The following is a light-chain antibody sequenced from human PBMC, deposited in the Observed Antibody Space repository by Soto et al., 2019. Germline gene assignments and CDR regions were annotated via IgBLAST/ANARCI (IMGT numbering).Light chain of an antibody. CDR2: DNN. J-gene: IGLJ2*01. CDR1: SSNIGNRD. Sequence: QSVLTQPPSVSAAPGQRVTISCSGSSSNIGNRDVSWYQHLPGTAPKLLIYDNNNRPSGIPDRFSGSKSGTSATLGITGLQTGDEADYYCEAWGSSLRARLFGGGTKLTVL. CDR3: EAWGSSLRARL. V-gene: IGLV1-51*01.